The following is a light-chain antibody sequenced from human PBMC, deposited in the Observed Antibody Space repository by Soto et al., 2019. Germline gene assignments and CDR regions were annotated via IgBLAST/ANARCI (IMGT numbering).Light chain of an antibody. V-gene: IGLV2-14*01. CDR1: SRDVGAYNY. J-gene: IGLJ3*02. CDR3: SSYTSGSTIVV. Sequence: QSALTQPASVSGSPGQSITISCTGSSRDVGAYNYVSWYQQHPGKAPRLMIYEVTNQPSGVSNRFSGSKSGNTASLTISGLRAEDEADYYCSSYTSGSTIVVFGGGTKLTVL. CDR2: EVT.